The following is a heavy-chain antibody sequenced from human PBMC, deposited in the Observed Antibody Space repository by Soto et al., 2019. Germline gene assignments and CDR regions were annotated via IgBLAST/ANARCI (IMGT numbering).Heavy chain of an antibody. CDR3: ARGRPSVTTPFDY. J-gene: IGHJ4*02. CDR2: INHNGST. V-gene: IGHV4-34*01. CDR1: GGSFSGYY. Sequence: QVQLQQWGAGLLKPSEPLSLTCAVYGGSFSGYYWSWIRQPPGKGLEWIGEINHNGSTNYYPALMSRVTISVDTSKNQFALKLSSVTAADTAVYYCARGRPSVTTPFDYWGQGTLVTVSS. D-gene: IGHD4-17*01.